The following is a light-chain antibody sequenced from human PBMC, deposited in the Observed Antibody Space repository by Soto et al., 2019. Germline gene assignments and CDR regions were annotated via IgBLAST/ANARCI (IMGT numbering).Light chain of an antibody. Sequence: QLVLTQPPSVSGAPGQRVTISCTGSGSNIGAGYDVYWYQQLPGTAPKLLVYGNNNRPSGVPDRFFVSKSGTSFSLAITGVQAEDEADYYCQSYDSSLTGAVFGGGTKLTVL. J-gene: IGLJ2*01. CDR1: GSNIGAGYD. CDR2: GNN. V-gene: IGLV1-40*01. CDR3: QSYDSSLTGAV.